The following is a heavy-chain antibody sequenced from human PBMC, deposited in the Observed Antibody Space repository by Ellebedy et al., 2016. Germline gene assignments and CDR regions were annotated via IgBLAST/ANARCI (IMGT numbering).Heavy chain of an antibody. CDR3: AKDIGRNIFQH. CDR2: ITSSSGTI. J-gene: IGHJ1*01. Sequence: GGSLRLSCAASGFTFSRYSMNWVRQAPGKGLEWVSYITSSSGTIYYADSVKGRFTISRDNAKNSVYLQMNSLRTEDTALYYCAKDIGRNIFQHWGQGTLVTVSS. V-gene: IGHV3-48*01. CDR1: GFTFSRYS. D-gene: IGHD1-26*01.